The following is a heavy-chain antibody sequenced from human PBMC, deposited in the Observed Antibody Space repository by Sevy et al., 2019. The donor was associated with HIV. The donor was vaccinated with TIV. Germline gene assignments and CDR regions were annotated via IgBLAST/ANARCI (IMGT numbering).Heavy chain of an antibody. D-gene: IGHD2-8*02. CDR1: GFTFSNAW. CDR3: STDHIIVLLVTDGMDV. V-gene: IGHV3-15*01. CDR2: IKSKTDGGTT. J-gene: IGHJ6*02. Sequence: GGSLRLSCAASGFTFSNAWMSWVRQAPGKGLEWVGRIKSKTDGGTTDYVAPVKGRFTISRDDSKNTLFLQMNSLKTEDTAVYYCSTDHIIVLLVTDGMDVWGQGTTVTVSS.